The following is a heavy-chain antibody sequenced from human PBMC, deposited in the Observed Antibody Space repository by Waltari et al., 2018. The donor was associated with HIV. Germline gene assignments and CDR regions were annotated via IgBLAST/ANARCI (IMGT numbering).Heavy chain of an antibody. CDR2: INTSGGT. CDR3: AGILHRASYSMDV. V-gene: IGHV4-34*02. J-gene: IGHJ6*02. D-gene: IGHD4-4*01. CDR1: GGSLGTYY. Sequence: QVQLKQWGAGLLKPSETLSVTCEVSGGSLGTYYWNWVRHSPGTGLEWIGEINTSGGTTYKPSLRSRVTISRDWSKYLFSLKLTSVTATDTAVYYCAGILHRASYSMDVWGQGTTVIVS.